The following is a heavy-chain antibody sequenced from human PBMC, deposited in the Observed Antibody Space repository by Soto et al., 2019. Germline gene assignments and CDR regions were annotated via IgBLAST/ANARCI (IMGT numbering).Heavy chain of an antibody. CDR3: ARYRAYYYYYGMDV. V-gene: IGHV4-34*01. Sequence: QVQLQQWGAGLLKPSETLSLTCAVYGGSFSGYYWSCIRQPPGKGLEWIGEINHSGSTNYNTSLKSRDTISVDTSKNQFSLKLSSVTAADTAVYYCARYRAYYYYYGMDVWGQGTTVTVSS. CDR2: INHSGST. J-gene: IGHJ6*02. CDR1: GGSFSGYY. D-gene: IGHD3-10*01.